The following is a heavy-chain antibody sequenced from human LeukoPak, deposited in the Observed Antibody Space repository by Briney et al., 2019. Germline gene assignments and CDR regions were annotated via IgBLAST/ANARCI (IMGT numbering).Heavy chain of an antibody. CDR1: GFTFSSYE. V-gene: IGHV3-23*01. CDR2: ISVNGDST. CDR3: AKRGDGGAFDI. J-gene: IGHJ3*02. D-gene: IGHD3-10*01. Sequence: QPGGSLRLSGAASGFTFSSYEMNWVRQAPGKGLEWVTGISVNGDSTYLADSVKGRFTISRDNSKNTLYLQMNSLRAEDTAIYYCAKRGDGGAFDIWGQGTMVSVSS.